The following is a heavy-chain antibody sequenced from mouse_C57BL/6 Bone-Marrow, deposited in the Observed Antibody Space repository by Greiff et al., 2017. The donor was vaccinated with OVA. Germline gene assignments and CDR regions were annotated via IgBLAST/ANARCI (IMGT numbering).Heavy chain of an antibody. D-gene: IGHD2-5*01. CDR2: IDPETGGT. J-gene: IGHJ4*01. CDR1: GYTFTDYE. Sequence: QVQLQPSWAELVRPGASVTLSCKASGYTFTDYEMHWVKQTPVHGLEWIGAIDPETGGTAYNQKFKGKAILTADKSSSTDYMELRSLTSEDSAVDYCTRGYSNYYAMDYWGQGTSVTVSS. CDR3: TRGYSNYYAMDY. V-gene: IGHV1-15*01.